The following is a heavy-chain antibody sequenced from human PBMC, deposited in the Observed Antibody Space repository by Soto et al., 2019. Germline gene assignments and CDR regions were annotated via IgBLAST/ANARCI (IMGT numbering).Heavy chain of an antibody. Sequence: ASVKVSCKTSGFAFSTYAIQWVRRTPGHSLEWMGWINAGNGNTKYSQKFQDRVTITRDTSASTAYMELSSLRSEDTAVYFCAREHDFLIAYSFDSRGQVTPVTGSS. CDR3: AREHDFLIAYSFDS. D-gene: IGHD3-9*01. CDR1: GFAFSTYA. CDR2: INAGNGNT. V-gene: IGHV1-3*01. J-gene: IGHJ4*02.